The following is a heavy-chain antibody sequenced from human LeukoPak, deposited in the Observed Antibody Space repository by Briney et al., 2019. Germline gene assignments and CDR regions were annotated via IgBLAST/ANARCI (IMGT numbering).Heavy chain of an antibody. CDR1: GFTFSSYE. Sequence: GGSLRLSCAASGFTFSSYEMNWVRQAPGKGLEWVSYISSSGSTIYYADSVKGRFTISRDSAKNSLYLQMNSLRAEDTAVYYCARDRILGYSSSCLDYWGQGTLVTVSS. CDR2: ISSSGSTI. CDR3: ARDRILGYSSSCLDY. D-gene: IGHD6-13*01. V-gene: IGHV3-48*03. J-gene: IGHJ4*02.